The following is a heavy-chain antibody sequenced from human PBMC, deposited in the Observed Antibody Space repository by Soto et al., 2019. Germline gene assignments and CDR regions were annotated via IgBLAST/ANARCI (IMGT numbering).Heavy chain of an antibody. CDR1: GGSISSGGYY. V-gene: IGHV4-31*03. J-gene: IGHJ6*02. Sequence: QVQLQESGPGLVKPSQTLSLTCTVSGGSISSGGYYWSWIRQHPGQGLERLGYIYYSGGTYYNTSLKSRVTISVDTSKNQFALKLSSVTAADTAVYYCARESGDGYNSDYYGMDVWGQGTTVTVSS. CDR2: IYYSGGT. D-gene: IGHD5-12*01. CDR3: ARESGDGYNSDYYGMDV.